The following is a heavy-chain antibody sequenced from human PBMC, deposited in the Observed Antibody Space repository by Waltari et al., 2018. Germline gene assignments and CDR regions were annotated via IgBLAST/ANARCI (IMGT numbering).Heavy chain of an antibody. Sequence: EVQMVESGGGLVQPGGSLRLSCVGSVFCLSDHLMSGVRQAPGRGLEWLGNIKGDGTETSYVDSVKGRFIISRDNARNTLFLQMNNLGAGDTAVFYCARQGGWTFDIWGQGTVVTVSS. CDR3: ARQGGWTFDI. CDR2: IKGDGTET. CDR1: VFCLSDHL. D-gene: IGHD2-15*01. J-gene: IGHJ3*02. V-gene: IGHV3-7*01.